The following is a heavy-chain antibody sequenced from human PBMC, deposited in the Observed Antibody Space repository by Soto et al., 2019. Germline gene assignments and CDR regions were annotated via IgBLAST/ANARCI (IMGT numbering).Heavy chain of an antibody. CDR1: GGSISSYY. V-gene: IGHV4-4*09. J-gene: IGHJ4*02. CDR2: IYFRGTT. D-gene: IGHD2-2*02. CDR3: ARGNTPVDY. Sequence: SETLSLTCTVSGGSISSYYWSWIRQPPGKGLEWIGYIYFRGTTNYNPSLKSRITTSVDTSKNQFSLKLSSVAAADTAVYYCARGNTPVDYWGQGTLVTVSS.